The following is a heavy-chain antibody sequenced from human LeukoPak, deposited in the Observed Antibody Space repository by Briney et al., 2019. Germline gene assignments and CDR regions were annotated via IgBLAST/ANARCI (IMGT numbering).Heavy chain of an antibody. J-gene: IGHJ3*02. CDR1: GFTFSGSV. V-gene: IGHV3-73*01. D-gene: IGHD3-22*01. Sequence: GGSLRLSCAASGFTFSGSVMHWVRQASGKGLEWVGRIRSKANSYATAYAASVKGRFTISRDDSKNTAYLQMNSLKTEDTAVYYCTRRRVYYYDSSGYVGDAFDIWGQGTMVTVSS. CDR3: TRRRVYYYDSSGYVGDAFDI. CDR2: IRSKANSYAT.